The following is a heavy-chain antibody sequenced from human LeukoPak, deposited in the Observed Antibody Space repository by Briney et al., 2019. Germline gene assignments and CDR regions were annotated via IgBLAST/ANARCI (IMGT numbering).Heavy chain of an antibody. Sequence: GGSLRLSCAASGFTFSRFAMSWVRQAPGKGLEWVSSISGSSGNTYYADSVKGRFTISRDNSKNTLYVQMNSLRAEDTALYYCATALVGPTTPFDYWGQGTLVTVS. V-gene: IGHV3-23*01. D-gene: IGHD1-26*01. CDR2: ISGSSGNT. CDR1: GFTFSRFA. CDR3: ATALVGPTTPFDY. J-gene: IGHJ4*02.